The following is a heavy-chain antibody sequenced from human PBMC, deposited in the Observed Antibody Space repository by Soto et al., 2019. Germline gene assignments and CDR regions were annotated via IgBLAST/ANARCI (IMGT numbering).Heavy chain of an antibody. D-gene: IGHD6-6*01. CDR3: ARDRPRANC. Sequence: VHLVESGGGLVQPGGSLRLSCAASGFTFSNYNMNWVRQAPGKGLEWISYISFSGSVIYYADSVKGRFTISRDNANNSLYLRMNSLRAEDTAVYYFARDRPRANCCGQGTLVTVSS. J-gene: IGHJ4*02. CDR1: GFTFSNYN. V-gene: IGHV3-48*01. CDR2: ISFSGSVI.